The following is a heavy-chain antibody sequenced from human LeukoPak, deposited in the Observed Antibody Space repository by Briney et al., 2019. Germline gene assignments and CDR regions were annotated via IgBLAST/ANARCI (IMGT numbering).Heavy chain of an antibody. D-gene: IGHD3-9*01. CDR2: ISSSSSYI. J-gene: IGHJ4*02. Sequence: GGSLRLSCAASGFTFSSYSMNWVRQAPGKGLEWVSSISSSSSYIYYADSVKGRFTISRDNAKNSLYLQMNSLRAEDTAVYYCAREYYDILTGYLGDDYWGQGTLVTVSS. CDR3: AREYYDILTGYLGDDY. CDR1: GFTFSSYS. V-gene: IGHV3-21*01.